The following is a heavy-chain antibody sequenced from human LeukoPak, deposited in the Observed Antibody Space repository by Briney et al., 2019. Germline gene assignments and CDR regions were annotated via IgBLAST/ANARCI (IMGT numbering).Heavy chain of an antibody. D-gene: IGHD1-14*01. V-gene: IGHV4-61*01. Sequence: SETLSLTCSVSGGSVSSGSYYWGWVRQPPGRGLEWIGYIYYSGSTNYNPSLKSRVTISVDTSKNQFSLKLSSVTAADTAVYYCARGEPIENFDYWGQGTLVTVSS. J-gene: IGHJ4*02. CDR3: ARGEPIENFDY. CDR2: IYYSGST. CDR1: GGSVSSGSYY.